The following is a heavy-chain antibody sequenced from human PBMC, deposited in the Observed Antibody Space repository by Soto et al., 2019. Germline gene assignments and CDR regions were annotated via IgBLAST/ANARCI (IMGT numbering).Heavy chain of an antibody. V-gene: IGHV3-30-3*01. CDR2: ITYDGSNQ. CDR1: GFSFSRFA. CDR3: AKARGELPYWYFDL. J-gene: IGHJ2*01. Sequence: QVQLVESGGGVVQPGRSLRLSCAGSGFSFSRFAIHWVRQAPGKGLEWVAVITYDGSNQYYADSVKGRFTISRDTSKNTLYLQMNSLGAEDTAVYYCAKARGELPYWYFDLWGRGTLVTVSS. D-gene: IGHD1-26*01.